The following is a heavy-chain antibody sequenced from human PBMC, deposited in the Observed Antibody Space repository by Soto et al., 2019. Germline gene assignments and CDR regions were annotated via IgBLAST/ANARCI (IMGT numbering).Heavy chain of an antibody. CDR3: ARHSSSWPIFDY. J-gene: IGHJ4*02. CDR1: GGSIGNSY. Sequence: SETVSLTCPVSGGSIGNSYWSWIRQSPGKGLEWIGYIYYSGSSNYNPSLKSRVSISVDTSKNQFSLKLSSVTAADTAVYYCARHSSSWPIFDYWGQGTLVTVSS. V-gene: IGHV4-59*08. D-gene: IGHD6-13*01. CDR2: IYYSGSS.